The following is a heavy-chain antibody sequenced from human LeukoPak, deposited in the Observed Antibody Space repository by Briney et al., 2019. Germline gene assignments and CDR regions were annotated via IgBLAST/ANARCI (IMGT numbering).Heavy chain of an antibody. J-gene: IGHJ4*02. CDR2: IRGSGGST. V-gene: IGHV3-23*01. D-gene: IGHD2-15*01. Sequence: GGSLRLSCAASGFTFSSYGMHWVRQAPGRGLEWVSTIRGSGGSTYYADSVKGRFTISRDISKNTVYLQMNNLGAEDTAVYYCARYCSGGNCYEEMDFWGQGTLVTVSS. CDR1: GFTFSSYG. CDR3: ARYCSGGNCYEEMDF.